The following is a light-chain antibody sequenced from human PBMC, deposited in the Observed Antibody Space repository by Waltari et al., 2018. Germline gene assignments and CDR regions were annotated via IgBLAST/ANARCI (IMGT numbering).Light chain of an antibody. CDR3: QQSKIWPA. CDR1: QGISSD. V-gene: IGKV3-15*01. J-gene: IGKJ1*01. CDR2: GAS. Sequence: EIVMTQSPATLSGSPGESATLSCRASQGISSDLAWYQQKPGQAPRLLIFGASTRATGVPARFSGSGSGTEFTLTISSLQSEDFGVYYCQQSKIWPAFGQGTKVEIK.